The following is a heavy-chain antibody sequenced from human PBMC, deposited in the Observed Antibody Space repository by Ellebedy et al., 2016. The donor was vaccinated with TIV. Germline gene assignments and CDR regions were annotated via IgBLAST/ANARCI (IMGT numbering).Heavy chain of an antibody. CDR3: AGYGDFSY. CDR2: ISHSSGTT. J-gene: IGHJ4*02. CDR1: GFSVGSYG. D-gene: IGHD4-17*01. V-gene: IGHV3-48*01. Sequence: GESLKISCAASGFSVGSYGMHWVRQAPGKGLEWVSFISHSSGTTFYADSVRGRFTISRDNAKNSLSLQMNSLRVDDTAVYYCAGYGDFSYWGQGTLVTVSS.